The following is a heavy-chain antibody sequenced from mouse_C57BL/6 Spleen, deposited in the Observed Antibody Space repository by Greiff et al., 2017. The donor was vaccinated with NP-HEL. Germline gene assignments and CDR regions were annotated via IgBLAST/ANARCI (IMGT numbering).Heavy chain of an antibody. D-gene: IGHD1-1*01. CDR2: IYPGDGDT. J-gene: IGHJ2*01. CDR3: ARDDGSTPFDY. V-gene: IGHV1-80*01. Sequence: VQGVESGAELVKPGASVKFSCKASGYAFSSYWMNWVKQRPGKGLEWIGQIYPGDGDTNYNGKFKGKATLTADKSSSTAYMQLSSLTSEDSAVYFCARDDGSTPFDYWGQGTTRTVSS. CDR1: GYAFSSYW.